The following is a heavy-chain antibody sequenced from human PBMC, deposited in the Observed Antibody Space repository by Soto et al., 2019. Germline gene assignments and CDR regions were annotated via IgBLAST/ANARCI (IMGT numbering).Heavy chain of an antibody. CDR2: IYHSGST. V-gene: IGHV4-4*02. J-gene: IGHJ5*02. Sequence: QVQLQESGPGLVKPSGTLSLTCAVSSGSISSSNWWSWVRQPPGKGLEWIGEIYHSGSTNYNPSLESRVTISVDKSTNQFSLKLSSVTAADTAVYYCARGGGYCSGGSCRSSNWFDPWGQGTLVTVSS. D-gene: IGHD2-15*01. CDR1: SGSISSSNW. CDR3: ARGGGYCSGGSCRSSNWFDP.